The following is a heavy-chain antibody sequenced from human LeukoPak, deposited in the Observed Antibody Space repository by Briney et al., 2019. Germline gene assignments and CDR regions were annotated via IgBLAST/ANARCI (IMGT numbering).Heavy chain of an antibody. CDR3: AKDKAPMITMVRGVTGGYFDY. V-gene: IGHV3-9*01. CDR2: ISWNSGSI. CDR1: GFTFDDYA. D-gene: IGHD3-10*01. Sequence: PGRSLRLSCAASGFTFDDYAMHWVRQAPGKGLEWVSGISWNSGSIGYADPVKGRFTISRDNAKNSLYLQMNSLRAEDTALYYCAKDKAPMITMVRGVTGGYFDYWGQGTLVTVSS. J-gene: IGHJ4*02.